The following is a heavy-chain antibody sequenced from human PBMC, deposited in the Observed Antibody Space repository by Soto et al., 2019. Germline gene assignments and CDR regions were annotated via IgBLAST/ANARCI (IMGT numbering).Heavy chain of an antibody. CDR3: VKDDRILGRRYFDL. J-gene: IGHJ2*01. CDR2: ISFSDGGT. D-gene: IGHD2-15*01. Sequence: EEQLLESGGGLIQPGGSLRLACAASGFTVSSYAMTWVRQAPGKGLEWVSSISFSDGGTYYADSVKGLLTISRDNSKNTLFLQMNSLRVEDTAVYYCVKDDRILGRRYFDLWGRGTLLTVSS. CDR1: GFTVSSYA. V-gene: IGHV3-23*01.